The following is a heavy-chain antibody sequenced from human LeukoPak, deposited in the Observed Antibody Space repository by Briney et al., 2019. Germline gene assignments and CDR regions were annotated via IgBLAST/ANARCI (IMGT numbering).Heavy chain of an antibody. V-gene: IGHV1-69*04. CDR2: IIPILGIA. Sequence: SVKVSCKASGGTISSYAISWVRQAPGQGLEWMGRIIPILGIANYAQKFQGRVTITADKSTSTAYMELSSLRSEDTAVYYCARDTGGDSAEYFQHWGQGTLVTVSS. D-gene: IGHD4-23*01. J-gene: IGHJ1*01. CDR3: ARDTGGDSAEYFQH. CDR1: GGTISSYA.